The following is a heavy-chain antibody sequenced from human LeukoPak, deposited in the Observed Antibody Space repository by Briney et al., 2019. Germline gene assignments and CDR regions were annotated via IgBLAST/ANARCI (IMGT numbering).Heavy chain of an antibody. CDR2: FDPEDGET. V-gene: IGHV1-24*01. J-gene: IGHJ5*02. CDR1: GYTLTELS. CDR3: ASMYSGSYDWFDP. Sequence: ASVKVSCKASGYTLTELSTHWVRQAPGQGLEWMGGFDPEDGETIYAQKFQGRVTMAEYTSTDTAYMELSSLRSEDTAVYYCASMYSGSYDWFDPWGQGTLVTVSS. D-gene: IGHD1-26*01.